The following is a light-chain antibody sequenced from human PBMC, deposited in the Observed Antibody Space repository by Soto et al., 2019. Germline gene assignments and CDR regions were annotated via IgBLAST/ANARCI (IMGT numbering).Light chain of an antibody. CDR1: QSISSY. CDR3: QQSGS. V-gene: IGKV1-39*01. J-gene: IGKJ3*01. CDR2: AAS. Sequence: DIQTTQSPSSLSASVGDRVTITCRASQSISSYLNWYQQKPGKAPKLLIYAASSLQSGVPSRFSGSGSGTDFTLTISSLQPEDFATYYCQQSGSFGPGTKVDIK.